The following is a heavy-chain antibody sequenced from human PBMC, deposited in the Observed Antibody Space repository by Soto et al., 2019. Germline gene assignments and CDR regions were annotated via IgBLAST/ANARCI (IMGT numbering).Heavy chain of an antibody. V-gene: IGHV4-59*01. CDR3: ARDLAAVPSAFDY. Sequence: SETLSLTCTVSGCSISSYFYIWVRQPPGKGLEWIGSVYCTGTTDYNPSLKRRVTISVDTSKTQFSLNLRSVTAADTAVYYCARDLAAVPSAFDYWGRGTLVTVSS. J-gene: IGHJ4*02. CDR1: GCSISSYF. D-gene: IGHD6-13*01. CDR2: VYCTGTT.